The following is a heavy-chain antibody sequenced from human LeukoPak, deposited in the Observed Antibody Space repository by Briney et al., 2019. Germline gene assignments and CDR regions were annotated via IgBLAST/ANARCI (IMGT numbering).Heavy chain of an antibody. V-gene: IGHV3-23*01. CDR1: GFTSSSYA. D-gene: IGHD3-10*01. J-gene: IGHJ6*02. Sequence: GGSLRLSCAAFGFTSSSYAMSWVRQAPGKGLEWVSAISGSGGSTYYADSVKGRFTISRDNSINTLYLQMSSLRAEDAAVYYCAKSGGLSGSGRLGMDVWGQGTTVTVSS. CDR3: AKSGGLSGSGRLGMDV. CDR2: ISGSGGST.